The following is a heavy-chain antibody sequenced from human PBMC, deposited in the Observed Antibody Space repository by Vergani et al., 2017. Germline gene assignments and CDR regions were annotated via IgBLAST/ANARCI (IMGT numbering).Heavy chain of an antibody. Sequence: QVQLQESGPGLVKPSETLSLTCAVSGYSISSGYYWGWIRQPPGKGLEWIGSIYHSGSTYYNPSLKSRVTISVDTSKNQFSLKLSSVTAADTAVYYCARVVAVAGTDNYYFDYWGQGTLVTVSS. V-gene: IGHV4-38-2*01. CDR2: IYHSGST. CDR3: ARVVAVAGTDNYYFDY. J-gene: IGHJ4*02. D-gene: IGHD6-19*01. CDR1: GYSISSGYY.